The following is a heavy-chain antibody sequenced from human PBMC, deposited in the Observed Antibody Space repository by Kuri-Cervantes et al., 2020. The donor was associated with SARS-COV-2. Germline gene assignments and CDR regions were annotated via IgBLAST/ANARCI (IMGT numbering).Heavy chain of an antibody. D-gene: IGHD6-19*01. CDR2: ISYDGSNK. V-gene: IGHV3-30-3*01. Sequence: GESLKISCAASGFTFSSYAMHWVRQAPGKGLEWVAVISYDGSNKYYADSVKGRFTISRDNSKNTLYLQMNSLRAEDTAVYYCAKAPDVKYSSGWEYFDYWGQGTLVTVSS. CDR3: AKAPDVKYSSGWEYFDY. J-gene: IGHJ4*02. CDR1: GFTFSSYA.